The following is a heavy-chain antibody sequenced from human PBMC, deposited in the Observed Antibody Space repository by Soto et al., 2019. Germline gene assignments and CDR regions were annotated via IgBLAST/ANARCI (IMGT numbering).Heavy chain of an antibody. J-gene: IGHJ6*02. CDR2: ISAYNGNT. Sequence: GASVKVSCKASGYTFTSYGISWVRQAPGQGLEWMGWISAYNGNTNYAQKLQGRVTMTTDTSTSTAYMELRSLRSDDTVVYYCARDGEVFGTVTPTHYYYYGMDVWGQGTTVTVSS. CDR1: GYTFTSYG. V-gene: IGHV1-18*01. CDR3: ARDGEVFGTVTPTHYYYYGMDV. D-gene: IGHD4-17*01.